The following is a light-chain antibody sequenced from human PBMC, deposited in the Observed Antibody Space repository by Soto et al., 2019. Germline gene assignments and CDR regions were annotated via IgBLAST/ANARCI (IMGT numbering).Light chain of an antibody. CDR2: VGTGGIVG. Sequence: QPVLTQPPSASASLGASVTLTCTLSSGYSNNKVDWYQQRPGKGPRFVMRVGTGGIVGSKGDGIPDRFSVLGSRLNRYLTIKNLQEEDESDYHCGAVYVIGSNFVVVFGGGTKLTVL. CDR1: SGYSNNK. V-gene: IGLV9-49*01. CDR3: GAVYVIGSNFVVV. J-gene: IGLJ2*01.